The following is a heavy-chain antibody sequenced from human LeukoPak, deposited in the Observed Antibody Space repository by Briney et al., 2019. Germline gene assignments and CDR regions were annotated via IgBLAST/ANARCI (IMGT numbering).Heavy chain of an antibody. CDR1: GGSISSSSYY. CDR3: ARENRYCGGDCSPGWFDP. CDR2: IYTSGST. V-gene: IGHV4-61*02. J-gene: IGHJ5*02. D-gene: IGHD2-21*02. Sequence: SETLSLTCTVSGGSISSSSYYWSWIRQPAGKGLEWIGRIYTSGSTNYNPSLKSRVTISVDTSKNQFSLKLSSVTAADTAVYYCARENRYCGGDCSPGWFDPWGQGTLVTVSS.